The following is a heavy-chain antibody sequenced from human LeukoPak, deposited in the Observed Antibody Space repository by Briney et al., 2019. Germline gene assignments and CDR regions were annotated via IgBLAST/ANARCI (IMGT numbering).Heavy chain of an antibody. CDR3: AKDGGTYSEYFQH. CDR2: ISGSDGST. J-gene: IGHJ1*01. V-gene: IGHV3-23*01. D-gene: IGHD1-26*01. Sequence: GGSLRLSCAASGFTFSSYVMSWVRQAPGKGLEWVSAISGSDGSTYYADSVKGRFTISRDSSKNTLYLQTNSLRAEDTAIYYCAKDGGTYSEYFQHWGQGTLVTVSS. CDR1: GFTFSSYV.